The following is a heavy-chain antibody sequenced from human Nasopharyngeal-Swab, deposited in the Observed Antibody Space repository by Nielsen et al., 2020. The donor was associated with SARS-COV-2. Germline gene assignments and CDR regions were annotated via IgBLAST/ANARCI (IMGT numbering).Heavy chain of an antibody. D-gene: IGHD1-26*01. J-gene: IGHJ4*02. CDR1: GFTFDDYG. CDR3: ARGGSSGSLVIDY. CDR2: IEWNGDSS. Sequence: GESLKISCAASGFTFDDYGMSWVRQTTGKGLEWVAGIEWNGDSSGYADSVKGRFTISRDNAKNSLYLEMNSLRTEDTALYYCARGGSSGSLVIDYWGQGTLVTVSS. V-gene: IGHV3-20*04.